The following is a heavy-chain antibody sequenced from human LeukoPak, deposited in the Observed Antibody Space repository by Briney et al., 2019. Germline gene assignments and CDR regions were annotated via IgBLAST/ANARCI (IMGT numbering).Heavy chain of an antibody. Sequence: GASVKVSCKASVYTFTGYYMHWVRQAPGQGLEWMGWINPNSGGTNYAQKFQGRVTITRDTSISTAYMELSRLRSDDTAVYYCARDAYTMVRGYHNPPGYWGQGTLVTVSS. CDR1: VYTFTGYY. D-gene: IGHD3-10*01. J-gene: IGHJ4*02. CDR3: ARDAYTMVRGYHNPPGY. CDR2: INPNSGGT. V-gene: IGHV1-2*02.